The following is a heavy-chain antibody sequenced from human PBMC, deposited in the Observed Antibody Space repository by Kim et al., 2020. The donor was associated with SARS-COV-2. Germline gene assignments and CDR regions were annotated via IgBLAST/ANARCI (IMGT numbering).Heavy chain of an antibody. CDR2: IYYSGST. CDR1: GGSISSGGYY. D-gene: IGHD4-17*01. CDR3: ARDRDYGDYGGSWFDP. J-gene: IGHJ5*02. Sequence: SETLSLTCTVSGGSISSGGYYWSWIRQHPGKGLEWIGYIYYSGSTYYNPSLKSRVTISVDTSKNQFSLKLSSVTAADTAVYYCARDRDYGDYGGSWFDPWGQGTLVTVSS. V-gene: IGHV4-31*03.